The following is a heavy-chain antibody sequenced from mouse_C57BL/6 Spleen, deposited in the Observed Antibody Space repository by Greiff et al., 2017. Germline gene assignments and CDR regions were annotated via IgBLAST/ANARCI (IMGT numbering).Heavy chain of an antibody. D-gene: IGHD1-1*01. CDR3: ARETTVALYYFDY. Sequence: QVQLKESGPELVKPGASVKISCKASGYAFSSSWMNWVKQRPGKGLEWIGRIYPGDGNTNYNGKFKGKATLTADKSSSTAYMQLSSLTSADSAVYFCARETTVALYYFDYWGQGTTLTVSS. V-gene: IGHV1-82*01. CDR1: GYAFSSSW. J-gene: IGHJ2*01. CDR2: IYPGDGNT.